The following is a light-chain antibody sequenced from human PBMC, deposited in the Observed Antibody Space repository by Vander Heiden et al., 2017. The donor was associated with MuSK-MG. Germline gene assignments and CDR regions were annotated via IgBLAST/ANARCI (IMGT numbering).Light chain of an antibody. J-gene: IGLJ2*01. Sequence: QSALTHPPSASGSPGHSVTISCTGISSDVSWYQHHPGKAPKLIIDAVSQRPSRVPDRFSGSKSGNTASLTVSGLQAEDEADYYCSSDAGGNNLLFGGGTKLTVL. CDR1: SSDV. CDR3: SSDAGGNNLL. CDR2: AVS. V-gene: IGLV2-8*01.